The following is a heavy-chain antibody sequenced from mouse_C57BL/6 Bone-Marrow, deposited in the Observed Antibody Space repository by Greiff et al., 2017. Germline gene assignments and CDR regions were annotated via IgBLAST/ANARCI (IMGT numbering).Heavy chain of an antibody. Sequence: QVQLQQPGAELVKPGASVKLSCKASGYTFTSYWMHWVKQRPGRGLEWLGRIDPNSGGTKYNEKFKSKATLTVDKPSSTAYMQLSSLTSEDSAVYYCARWGLYSNSFAYWGQGTLVTVSA. V-gene: IGHV1-72*01. CDR2: IDPNSGGT. D-gene: IGHD2-5*01. CDR1: GYTFTSYW. J-gene: IGHJ3*01. CDR3: ARWGLYSNSFAY.